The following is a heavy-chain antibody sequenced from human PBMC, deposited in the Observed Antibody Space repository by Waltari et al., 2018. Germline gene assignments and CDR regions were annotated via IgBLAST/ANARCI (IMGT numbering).Heavy chain of an antibody. D-gene: IGHD1-26*01. CDR3: ARGRAPDS. J-gene: IGHJ5*01. V-gene: IGHV3-23*05. Sequence: EVQLLESGGGLVEPGGSLSLPCLTSGFTFGISDMTWVRQAPGKGLGWVSNIYTRGSWKYYADSLKGRFIISRDNSDNTVYLQMNSLRAEDTAVYYCARGRAPDSWGRGTLVTVSS. CDR2: IYTRGSWK. CDR1: GFTFGISD.